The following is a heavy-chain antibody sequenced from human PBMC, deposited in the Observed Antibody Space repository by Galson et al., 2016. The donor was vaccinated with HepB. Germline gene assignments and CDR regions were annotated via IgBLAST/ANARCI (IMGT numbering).Heavy chain of an antibody. CDR3: AIRGFGSMMFA. CDR1: GFTFNTFA. J-gene: IGHJ5*02. D-gene: IGHD3/OR15-3a*01. V-gene: IGHV3-23*01. Sequence: SLRLSCAASGFTFNTFAMSWVRQAPGKGLEWVSAITSSGDDTFYADSMRGRIIISRDNSKNTLYLQMDSLRADDTARDYCAIRGFGSMMFAWGQGTLVTVSS. CDR2: ITSSGDDT.